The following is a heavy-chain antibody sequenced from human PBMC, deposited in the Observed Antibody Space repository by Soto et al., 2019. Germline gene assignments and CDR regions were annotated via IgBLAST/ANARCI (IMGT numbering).Heavy chain of an antibody. V-gene: IGHV3-30-3*01. CDR3: ARVFTAGVFDY. CDR2: ISYDGSNK. D-gene: IGHD5-18*01. CDR1: GFTFSSYS. Sequence: PGGSLRLSCAASGFTFSSYSMHWVRQAPGKGLEWVAVISYDGSNKYYADSVKGRFTISRDNSKNTLYLQMNSLRAEDTAVYYSARVFTAGVFDYWGQGTLVTVSS. J-gene: IGHJ4*02.